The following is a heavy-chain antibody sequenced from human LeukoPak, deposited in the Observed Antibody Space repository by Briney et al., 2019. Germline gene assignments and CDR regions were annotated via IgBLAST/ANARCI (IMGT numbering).Heavy chain of an antibody. D-gene: IGHD2-15*01. J-gene: IGHJ4*02. CDR3: ARGLRILYYFDY. CDR2: IYYSGST. CDR1: GGSISSSSYY. Sequence: SETLSLTCTVSGGSISSSSYYWGWIRQPPGKGLEWIGSIYYSGSTYYNPSLKSRVTISVDTSKNQFSLKLSSVTAADTAVYYCARGLRILYYFDYWGQGTLVTVSS. V-gene: IGHV4-39*07.